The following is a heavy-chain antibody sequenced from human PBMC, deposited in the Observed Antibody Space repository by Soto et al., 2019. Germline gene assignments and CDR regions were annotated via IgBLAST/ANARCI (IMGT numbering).Heavy chain of an antibody. CDR1: GGSFSGYY. D-gene: IGHD3-10*02. V-gene: IGHV4-34*01. CDR3: ARVSSRVLFSGWFDP. Sequence: QVQLQQWGAGLLKPSETLSLTCAVYGGSFSGYYWSWIRQPPGKGLEWIGEINHSGSTNYNPSLKSRVTISVDTSKNQFSLKLSSVTAADTAVYYCARVSSRVLFSGWFDPWGQGTLVTVSS. CDR2: INHSGST. J-gene: IGHJ5*02.